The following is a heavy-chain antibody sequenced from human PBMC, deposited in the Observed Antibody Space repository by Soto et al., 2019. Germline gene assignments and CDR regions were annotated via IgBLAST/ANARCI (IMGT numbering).Heavy chain of an antibody. CDR1: RFAVRSSG. CDR3: AKANYYDSSGYVDE. J-gene: IGHJ4*02. D-gene: IGHD3-22*01. CDR2: ISYDGSNK. Sequence: LRLSCGAWRFAVRSSGMHWVRRATGKGLEWVAVISYDGSNKYYADSVKGRFTISRDNSKNTLYLQMNSLRAEDTAVYYCAKANYYDSSGYVDEWGQGTLVTVSS. V-gene: IGHV3-30*18.